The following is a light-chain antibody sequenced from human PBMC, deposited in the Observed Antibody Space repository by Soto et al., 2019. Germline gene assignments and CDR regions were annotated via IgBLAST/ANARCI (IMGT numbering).Light chain of an antibody. CDR3: SSYSSSAPGVL. J-gene: IGLJ2*01. CDR2: DVS. CDR1: SSDVGASNY. Sequence: QSALTQPASVSGSPGQSITISCSGTSSDVGASNYVSWYQQHPGEAPKLIIYDVSYRPAGVSNRFSGSKSANTASLTISGLQAADDADYFCSSYSSSAPGVLFGGGTQLTVL. V-gene: IGLV2-14*03.